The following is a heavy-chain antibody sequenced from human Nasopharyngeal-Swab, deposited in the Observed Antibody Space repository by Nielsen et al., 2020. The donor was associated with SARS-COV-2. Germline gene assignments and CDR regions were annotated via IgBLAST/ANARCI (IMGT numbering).Heavy chain of an antibody. CDR2: ISSSSSTI. J-gene: IGHJ4*02. D-gene: IGHD3-10*01. V-gene: IGHV3-48*04. CDR1: GFTFSSYS. CDR3: ARGLVLLWFGESITFDY. Sequence: GESLKISCAASGFTFSSYSMNWVRQAPGKGLEWVSYISSSSSTIHYADSVKGRFTISRDNAKNSLHLQMNSLRAEDTAVYYCARGLVLLWFGESITFDYWGQGTLVTVSS.